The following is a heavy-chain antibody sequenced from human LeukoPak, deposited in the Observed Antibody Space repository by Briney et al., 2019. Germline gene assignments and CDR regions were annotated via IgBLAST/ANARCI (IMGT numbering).Heavy chain of an antibody. D-gene: IGHD6-19*01. CDR2: IKQDGSEK. CDR1: GFTFSSYW. Sequence: GGSLGLSCAASGFTFSSYWMSWVRQAPGKGLEWVANIKQDGSEKYYVDSVKGRFTISRDNAKNSLYLQMNSLRAEDTAVYYCARADSSGWYSRGDYWGQGTLVTVSS. V-gene: IGHV3-7*01. CDR3: ARADSSGWYSRGDY. J-gene: IGHJ4*02.